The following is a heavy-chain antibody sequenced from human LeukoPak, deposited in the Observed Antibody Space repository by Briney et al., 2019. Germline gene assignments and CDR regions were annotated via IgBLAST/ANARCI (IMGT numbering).Heavy chain of an antibody. J-gene: IGHJ1*01. CDR2: IYYSGST. CDR3: ARDREYSGTFQH. CDR1: GGSISSGGYY. Sequence: SETLSLTCTVSGGSISSGGYYWSWIRQHPGKGLEWIGYIYYSGSTYYNPSLESRVTISVDTSKNQFSLKLSSVTAADTAVYYCARDREYSGTFQHWGQGTLVTVSS. V-gene: IGHV4-31*03. D-gene: IGHD3-10*01.